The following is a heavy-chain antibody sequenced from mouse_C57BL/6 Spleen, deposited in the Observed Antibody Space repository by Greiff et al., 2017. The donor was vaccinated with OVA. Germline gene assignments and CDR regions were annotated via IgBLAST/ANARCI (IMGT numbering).Heavy chain of an antibody. CDR3: ARDRLY. J-gene: IGHJ2*01. CDR2: INPGSGGT. CDR1: GYAFTNYL. V-gene: IGHV1-54*01. Sequence: QVQLKESGAELVRPGTSVKVSCKASGYAFTNYLIEWVKQRPGQGLEWIGVINPGSGGTNYNEKFKGKATLTADKSSSTAYMQLSSLTSEDSAVYFCARDRLYWGQGTTLTVSS.